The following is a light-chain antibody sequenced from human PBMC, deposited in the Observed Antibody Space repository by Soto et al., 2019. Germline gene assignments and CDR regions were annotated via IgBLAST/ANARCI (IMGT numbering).Light chain of an antibody. CDR1: PGVTNY. CDR3: QQRNIWPPVT. V-gene: IGKV3-11*01. Sequence: EIVLTQSPATLSLSPGERATLSFRAGPGVTNYLAWYQQKPGQAPRLLIYGAFNRATGIPARFSGSGSGTDFTLTISSLEPEDFAVYYCQQRNIWPPVTFGQGTRLEIK. CDR2: GAF. J-gene: IGKJ5*01.